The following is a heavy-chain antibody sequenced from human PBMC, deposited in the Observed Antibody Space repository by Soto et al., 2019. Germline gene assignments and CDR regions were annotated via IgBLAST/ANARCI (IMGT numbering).Heavy chain of an antibody. V-gene: IGHV1-18*01. D-gene: IGHD3-10*01. CDR2: ISAYNGNT. Sequence: ASVKVSCKASGYTFTSYGISWVRQAPGQGLEWMGRISAYNGNTNYAQKLQGRVTMTTDTSTSTAYMELRSLRSDDTAVYYCARAFKYGYWFDPWGQGTLVTVSS. CDR3: ARAFKYGYWFDP. J-gene: IGHJ5*02. CDR1: GYTFTSYG.